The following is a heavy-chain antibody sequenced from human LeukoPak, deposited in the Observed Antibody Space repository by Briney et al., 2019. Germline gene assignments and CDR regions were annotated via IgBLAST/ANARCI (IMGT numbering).Heavy chain of an antibody. D-gene: IGHD2-15*01. V-gene: IGHV3-23*01. CDR2: ISGSADST. Sequence: GGSLRLSCAASGFTFSSYAMSWVRQAPGKGLEWVSGISGSADSTYYADSVKGRFTISRDNSKNTLYLQMNSLRAEDTAVYYCAKKLGYCSGGSCYANFDYWGQGTLVTVSS. CDR1: GFTFSSYA. J-gene: IGHJ4*02. CDR3: AKKLGYCSGGSCYANFDY.